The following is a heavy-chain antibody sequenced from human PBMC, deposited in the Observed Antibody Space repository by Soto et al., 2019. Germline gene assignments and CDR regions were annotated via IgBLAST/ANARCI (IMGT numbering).Heavy chain of an antibody. V-gene: IGHV3-33*01. CDR3: ARDASGYCSSTSCLNWFDP. D-gene: IGHD2-2*01. Sequence: GGSLRLSCAASGFTVSSYGMHWVRQAPGKGLEWVAVIWYDGSNKYYADSVKGRFTISRDNSKNTLYLQMNSLRAEDTAVYYCARDASGYCSSTSCLNWFDPWGQGTLVTVSS. CDR2: IWYDGSNK. CDR1: GFTVSSYG. J-gene: IGHJ5*02.